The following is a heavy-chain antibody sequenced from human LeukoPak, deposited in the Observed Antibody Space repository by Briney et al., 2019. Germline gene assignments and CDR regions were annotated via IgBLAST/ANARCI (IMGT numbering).Heavy chain of an antibody. D-gene: IGHD3-10*01. Sequence: GGSLRLSCAASGFTFSSYGMSWVRQAPGKGLEWVSSISGSDGSTYYADSVKGRFTISRDNSKNTLYLQMNSLRAEDTAVYYCAYMRGLYYGIDYWGQGTLVTVSS. V-gene: IGHV3-23*01. J-gene: IGHJ4*02. CDR2: ISGSDGST. CDR3: AYMRGLYYGIDY. CDR1: GFTFSSYG.